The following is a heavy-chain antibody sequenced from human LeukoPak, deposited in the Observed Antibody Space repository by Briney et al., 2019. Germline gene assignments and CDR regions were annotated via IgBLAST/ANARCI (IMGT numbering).Heavy chain of an antibody. D-gene: IGHD4-17*01. CDR3: ARDCTVTTGYYYYYYGMDV. CDR2: INSDGSST. J-gene: IGHJ6*02. V-gene: IGHV3-74*01. CDR1: GFTFSSYW. Sequence: GGSLRLSCAASGFTFSSYWMHWVRQAPGKGLVWVSRINSDGSSTSYADSVKGRFTISRDNAKNTLYLQMNSLRAEDTAVYYCARDCTVTTGYYYYYYGMDVWGQGTTVTVSS.